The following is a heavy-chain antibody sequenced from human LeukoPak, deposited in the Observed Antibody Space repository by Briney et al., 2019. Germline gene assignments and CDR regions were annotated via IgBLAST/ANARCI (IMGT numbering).Heavy chain of an antibody. CDR3: AKVAEVGATGYYYYMDV. V-gene: IGHV3-66*01. Sequence: GGSLRLSCAASGFTVSSNYMNWVRQAPGKGLEWVSVIYSGGSTYYADSVKGRFTISRDNSKNTLYLQMSSLRAEDTAVYYCAKVAEVGATGYYYYMDVWGTGTTVTISS. D-gene: IGHD1-26*01. CDR2: IYSGGST. J-gene: IGHJ6*03. CDR1: GFTVSSNY.